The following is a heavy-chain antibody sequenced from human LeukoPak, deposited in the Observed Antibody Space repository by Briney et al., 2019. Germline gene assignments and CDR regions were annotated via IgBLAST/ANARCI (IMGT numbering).Heavy chain of an antibody. CDR2: IYYNETT. J-gene: IGHJ4*02. V-gene: IGHV4-59*01. CDR3: ARFIAVAGLATNIDY. D-gene: IGHD6-19*01. Sequence: PSETLSLTCTVSGGSITSDYWSWIRQPPGKGLEWIGDIYYNETTNYNLSLKSRVTISLDTFKNLFSLKLTSVTTADTAVYFCARFIAVAGLATNIDYWGQGALVTASS. CDR1: GGSITSDY.